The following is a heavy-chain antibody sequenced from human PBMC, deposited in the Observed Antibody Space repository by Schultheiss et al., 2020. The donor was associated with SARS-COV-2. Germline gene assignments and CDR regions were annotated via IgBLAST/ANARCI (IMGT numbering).Heavy chain of an antibody. Sequence: SQTLSLTCTVSGGSISSYYWSWIRQPPGKGLSYIGDIYYSGSTDYNPSLKSRVTISVDTSKNQFSLKLSSVTAADTAVYYCARDSVGARVAAAFDYWGQGTLVTVSS. CDR3: ARDSVGARVAAAFDY. V-gene: IGHV4-59*12. CDR2: IYYSGST. J-gene: IGHJ4*02. D-gene: IGHD6-13*01. CDR1: GGSISSYY.